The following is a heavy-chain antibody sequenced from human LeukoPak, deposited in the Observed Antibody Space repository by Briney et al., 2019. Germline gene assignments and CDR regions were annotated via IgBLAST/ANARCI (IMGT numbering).Heavy chain of an antibody. V-gene: IGHV4-34*01. D-gene: IGHD3-22*01. J-gene: IGHJ4*02. CDR3: ARRPRRGYDSSGYHYYFDY. CDR1: GGSFSGYY. Sequence: ASETLSLTCAVYGGSFSGYYWSWIRQPPGKGLEWIGEINHSGSTNYNPSLKSRVTISVDTSKNQFSLKLSSVTAADTAVYYCARRPRRGYDSSGYHYYFDYWGQGTLVTVSS. CDR2: INHSGST.